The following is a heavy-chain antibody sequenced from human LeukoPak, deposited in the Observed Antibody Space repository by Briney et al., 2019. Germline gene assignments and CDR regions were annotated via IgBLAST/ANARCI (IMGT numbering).Heavy chain of an antibody. CDR1: GYTFTGYY. Sequence: ASVKVPCKASGYTFTGYYMHWVRQAPGQGLEWMGWINPNSGGTNYAQRFQGRVTMTRDTSISTAYMELNRLRSDDTAVYYCAIRSGDLFDYWGQGPLVTVSS. D-gene: IGHD1-14*01. J-gene: IGHJ4*02. V-gene: IGHV1-2*02. CDR2: INPNSGGT. CDR3: AIRSGDLFDY.